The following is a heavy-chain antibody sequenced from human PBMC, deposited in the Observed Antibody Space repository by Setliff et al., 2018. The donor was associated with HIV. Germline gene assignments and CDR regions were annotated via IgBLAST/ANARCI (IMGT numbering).Heavy chain of an antibody. CDR1: GFTFSSYS. CDR2: ISSSSSYI. J-gene: IGHJ4*02. D-gene: IGHD3-22*01. CDR3: ARRGDYYVWDFDY. Sequence: GGSLRLSCAASGFTFSSYSMNWVRQAPGKGLEWVSSISSSSSYIYYADSVKGRFTISRDNAKNSLYLQMNSLRAEDTAVYYCARRGDYYVWDFDYWGQGTLVTVSS. V-gene: IGHV3-21*01.